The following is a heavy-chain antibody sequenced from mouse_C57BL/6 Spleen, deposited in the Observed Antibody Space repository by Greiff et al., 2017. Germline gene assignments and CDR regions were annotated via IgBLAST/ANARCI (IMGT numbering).Heavy chain of an antibody. CDR1: GYAFSSSG. J-gene: IGHJ4*01. D-gene: IGHD1-1*01. CDR2: IYPGDGDT. CDR3: ARPLCYGSPYVNEMDW. Sequence: VQLQQSGPELVKPGASVKISCKASGYAFSSSGMNWVKQRPGKGLEWIGRIYPGDGDTNYNGKVKGKATLTADKTSSTPYMQLSRLTSEDSAVYFCARPLCYGSPYVNEMDWWGQATSVTVA. V-gene: IGHV1-82*01.